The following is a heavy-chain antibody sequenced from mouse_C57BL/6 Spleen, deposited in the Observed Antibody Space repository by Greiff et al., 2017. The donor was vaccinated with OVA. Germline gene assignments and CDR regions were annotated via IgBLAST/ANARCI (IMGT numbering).Heavy chain of an antibody. D-gene: IGHD1-1*01. CDR2: IDPATGGT. V-gene: IGHV1-15*01. Sequence: QVQLQQSGAELVRPGASVTLSCKASGYTFTDYEMHWVKQTPVHGLEWIGAIDPATGGTAYNQKFKCKAILTADKSSSTAYMELRSLTSEDSAVYYCTRDITTLVDWYFDVWGTGTTVTVSS. J-gene: IGHJ1*03. CDR3: TRDITTLVDWYFDV. CDR1: GYTFTDYE.